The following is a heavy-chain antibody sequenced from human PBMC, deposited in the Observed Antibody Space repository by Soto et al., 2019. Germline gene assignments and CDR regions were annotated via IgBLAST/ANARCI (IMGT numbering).Heavy chain of an antibody. CDR2: ISYDGSNK. CDR3: ARSPYSVSYLAYFDY. J-gene: IGHJ4*02. Sequence: QVQLVESGGGVVQPGRSLRLSCAASGFTFSSYGMHWVRQAPGKGLEWVAVISYDGSNKYYADSVKGRFTISRDNSKISLYLQMNSLRAEDTAVYYCARSPYSVSYLAYFDYWGQGTLVTVSS. V-gene: IGHV3-30*03. CDR1: GFTFSSYG. D-gene: IGHD1-26*01.